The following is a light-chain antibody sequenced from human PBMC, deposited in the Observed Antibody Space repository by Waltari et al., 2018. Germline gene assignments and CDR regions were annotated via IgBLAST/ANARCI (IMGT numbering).Light chain of an antibody. Sequence: QSALTQPRPVSGSPGPSVTISCTGTRSDVGGYNYVSWYQQHPGKAPKLMIYDVSKRPSGVPDRFSGSKSGNTASLTISGLQAEDEADYYCCSYAGSYPVVFGGGTKLTVL. CDR2: DVS. V-gene: IGLV2-11*01. J-gene: IGLJ2*01. CDR1: RSDVGGYNY. CDR3: CSYAGSYPVV.